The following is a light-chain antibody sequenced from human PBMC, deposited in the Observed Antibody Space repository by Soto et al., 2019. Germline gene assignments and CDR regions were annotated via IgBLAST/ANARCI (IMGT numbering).Light chain of an antibody. J-gene: IGKJ5*01. V-gene: IGKV3-11*01. CDR1: QSVGNY. CDR2: DAS. Sequence: IVLTQSPATLSLSPGQRATLSCRASQSVGNYLAWYQQTPGQAPRLLIYDASKRPTGIPARFSGSGSGTDFTLTISSLEPEDSAVYYCQQRSDRLPVTFGQGTRLENK. CDR3: QQRSDRLPVT.